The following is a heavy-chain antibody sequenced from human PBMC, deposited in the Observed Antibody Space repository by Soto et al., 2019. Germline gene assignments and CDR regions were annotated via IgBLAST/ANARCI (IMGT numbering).Heavy chain of an antibody. D-gene: IGHD2-8*01. V-gene: IGHV3-73*02. CDR3: AKQRGSSCTNGVCYRGFDY. J-gene: IGHJ4*02. Sequence: EVQLVESGGGLVQPGGSLKVSCAASGFTFSGSAMHWVRQASGKGLEWVGRIRSKANSYATAYAASVKGRFTISRDNSKNTLYLQMNSLRAEDTAVYYCAKQRGSSCTNGVCYRGFDYWGQGTLVTVSS. CDR1: GFTFSGSA. CDR2: IRSKANSYAT.